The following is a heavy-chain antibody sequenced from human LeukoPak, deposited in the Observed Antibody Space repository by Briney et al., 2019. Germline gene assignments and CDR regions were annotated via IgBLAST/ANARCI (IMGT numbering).Heavy chain of an antibody. CDR1: GFTFSSYS. J-gene: IGHJ4*02. CDR3: ARDPCGGDCYSSSDY. D-gene: IGHD2-21*02. Sequence: GGSLRLSCAASGFTFSSYSMNWVRQAPGKGLEWVSSISSSSSYIYYADSVKGRFTISRDNAKNSLYLRMNSLRAEDTAVYYCARDPCGGDCYSSSDYWGQGTLVNVSS. V-gene: IGHV3-21*01. CDR2: ISSSSSYI.